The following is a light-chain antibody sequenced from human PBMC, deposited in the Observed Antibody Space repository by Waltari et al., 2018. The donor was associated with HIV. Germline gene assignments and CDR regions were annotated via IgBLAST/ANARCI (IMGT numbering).Light chain of an antibody. J-gene: IGKJ1*01. CDR3: QQYNSYSRT. Sequence: DIQMTQSPSTLSASIGVRVTISCRASHSVSTWLAWYQQKPGRVPNVLIYKASTLASGVPSRFSGSGSGTNFTLTISSLQPDDFATYFCQQYNSYSRTFGQGTKVEIK. CDR1: HSVSTW. CDR2: KAS. V-gene: IGKV1-5*03.